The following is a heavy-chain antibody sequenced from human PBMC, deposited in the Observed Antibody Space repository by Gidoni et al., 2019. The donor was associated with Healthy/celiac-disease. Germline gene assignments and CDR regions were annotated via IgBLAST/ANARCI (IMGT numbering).Heavy chain of an antibody. D-gene: IGHD2-15*01. J-gene: IGHJ5*02. CDR1: GGSIRRSRDY. CDR3: ASLSGVLGSCYFGCWFDP. V-gene: IGHV4-39*07. Sequence: QLQLQESGPGLVKPSETLSLTCTVSGGSIRRSRDYWGWIRQPPGKGLEWIGRIYYSGSTYYNPSLKSRVTISVDTSKNQFSLKLSSVTAADTAVYYCASLSGVLGSCYFGCWFDPWGQGTLVTVSS. CDR2: IYYSGST.